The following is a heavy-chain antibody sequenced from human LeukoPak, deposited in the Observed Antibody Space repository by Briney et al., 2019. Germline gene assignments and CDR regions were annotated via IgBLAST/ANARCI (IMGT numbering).Heavy chain of an antibody. CDR1: GFTFSSYG. CDR2: IRYDGSNK. CDR3: ANVDDYGDYPDAFDI. J-gene: IGHJ3*02. D-gene: IGHD4-17*01. Sequence: GGSLRLSCAASGFTFSSYGMHWVRQAPGTGLERVPFIRYDGSNKYYADSVKGRFTISRDNSKNTLYLQMNSLRAEDTAVYYCANVDDYGDYPDAFDIWGQGTMVTVSS. V-gene: IGHV3-30*02.